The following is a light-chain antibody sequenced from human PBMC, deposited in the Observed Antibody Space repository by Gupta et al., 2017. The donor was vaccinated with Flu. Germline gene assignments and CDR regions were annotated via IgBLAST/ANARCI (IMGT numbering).Light chain of an antibody. V-gene: IGKV1-33*01. CDR2: DAS. J-gene: IGKJ4*01. Sequence: SALSASVGDRVTITCQASQDISNYLHWYQQKPGKAPKLLIYDASNLETGVPSRFSGSGSGTDFTLTISSLQPEDIATYYCQQYDDLPLLTFGGGTKVEIK. CDR1: QDISNY. CDR3: QQYDDLPLLT.